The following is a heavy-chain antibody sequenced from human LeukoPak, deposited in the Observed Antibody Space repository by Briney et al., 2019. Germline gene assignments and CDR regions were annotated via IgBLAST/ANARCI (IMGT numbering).Heavy chain of an antibody. Sequence: GGSLRLSCAGSGFTFSSYGMHWVRQAPGKGLEWVAVISYDGSNKYYADSVKGRFTISRDNAKNSLYLQMNSLRAEDTAVYYCARGGYCSGGSCSVYYYYYMDVWGKGTTVTVSS. V-gene: IGHV3-30*03. J-gene: IGHJ6*03. CDR2: ISYDGSNK. CDR1: GFTFSSYG. CDR3: ARGGYCSGGSCSVYYYYYMDV. D-gene: IGHD2-15*01.